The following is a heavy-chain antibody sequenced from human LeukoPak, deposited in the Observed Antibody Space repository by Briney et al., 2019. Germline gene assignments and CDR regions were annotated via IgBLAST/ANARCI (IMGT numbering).Heavy chain of an antibody. V-gene: IGHV3-23*01. Sequence: GGSLRLSCAASGFTFGIYAMSWVRQAPGKGLEWVSSITGRGDVPFYADSLKDRFTISRDNWKNMLYLEMSSLRVEDTAVYYCAKDRPNCHENNGHYYTPNGDSWGQGTLVTVSS. J-gene: IGHJ5*01. CDR1: GFTFGIYA. D-gene: IGHD3-3*01. CDR3: AKDRPNCHENNGHYYTPNGDS. CDR2: ITGRGDVP.